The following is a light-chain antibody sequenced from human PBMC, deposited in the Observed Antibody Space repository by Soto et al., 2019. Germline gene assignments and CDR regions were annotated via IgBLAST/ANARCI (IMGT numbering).Light chain of an antibody. CDR1: QSVLYNSNNKNH. CDR2: GAS. CDR3: QQYNDWPLT. Sequence: DFVMTQAPDSLAVSLGERATINCKSSQSVLYNSNNKNHLGWFQQKPGHPPKLLIYGASFRPSGVPDRFSGSGSGTDFTLTISSLQAEDVAVYYCQQYNDWPLTFGGGTNVEI. J-gene: IGKJ4*01. V-gene: IGKV4-1*01.